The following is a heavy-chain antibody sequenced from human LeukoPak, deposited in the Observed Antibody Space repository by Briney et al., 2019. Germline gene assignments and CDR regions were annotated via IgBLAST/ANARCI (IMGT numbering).Heavy chain of an antibody. J-gene: IGHJ4*02. D-gene: IGHD3-16*01. CDR3: ASRAGGSSPFDY. V-gene: IGHV4-59*01. CDR1: GGSINSYY. CDR2: IYYSGST. Sequence: SETLSLTCTVSGGSINSYYWSWIRQPPGKGLEWIGYIYYSGSTNYNPSLKSRVTISVDTSKNQFSLKLSSVIAADTAVYYCASRAGGSSPFDYWGQGTLVTVSS.